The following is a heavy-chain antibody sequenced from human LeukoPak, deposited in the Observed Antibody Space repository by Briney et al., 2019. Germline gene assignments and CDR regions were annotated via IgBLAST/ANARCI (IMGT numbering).Heavy chain of an antibody. CDR2: ISWNSGSI. V-gene: IGHV3-9*01. CDR1: EFTFDDYA. J-gene: IGHJ4*02. CDR3: AKDIGTTDIVVVPAALALDY. D-gene: IGHD2-2*01. Sequence: PGGSLRLSCAASEFTFDDYAMHWVRQAPGKGLEWVSGISWNSGSIGYADSVKGRFTISRDNAKNSLYLQMNSLRAEDTALYYCAKDIGTTDIVVVPAALALDYWGQGTLVTVSS.